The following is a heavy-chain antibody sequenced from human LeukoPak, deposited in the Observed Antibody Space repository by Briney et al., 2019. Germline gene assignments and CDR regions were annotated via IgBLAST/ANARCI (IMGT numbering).Heavy chain of an antibody. Sequence: ASVKVSCKASGGTFSSYAISWERQAPGQGLEWMEGSSLSLVQQTTHRSSGQSTADESTSTAYMELSSLRSEDTAVYYCARDSRGDYYGSENWFDPWGQGTLVTVSS. D-gene: IGHD3-10*01. V-gene: IGHV1-69*13. CDR1: GGTFSSYA. J-gene: IGHJ5*02. CDR2: SSLSLVQ. CDR3: ARDSRGDYYGSENWFDP.